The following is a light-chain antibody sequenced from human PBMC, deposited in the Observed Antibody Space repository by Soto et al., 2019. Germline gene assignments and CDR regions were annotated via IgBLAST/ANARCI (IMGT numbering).Light chain of an antibody. CDR3: QQHINWPLT. J-gene: IGKJ4*01. Sequence: EIVLTQSPATLSLSPGERATLSCRASQTVRSSLAWYQQKLGQAPRLLIYEVSNRATGIPARFSGSGSGADFTLTISSLVPGDFALYYCQQHINWPLTFGGGTKV. V-gene: IGKV3-11*01. CDR2: EVS. CDR1: QTVRSS.